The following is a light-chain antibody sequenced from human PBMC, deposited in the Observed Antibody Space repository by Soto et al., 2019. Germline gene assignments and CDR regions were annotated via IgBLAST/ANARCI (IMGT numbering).Light chain of an antibody. J-gene: IGKJ1*01. CDR2: GAS. Sequence: EIVMTQSPATLSVSPGDRATLSCRASQSVSSTLAWYQQKPGQAPRLLIYGASTRATGIPARFSGSGSGTEFTLTMSSLQSEDFAVYCCQQYNNWPRTFGQGTKVEIK. V-gene: IGKV3-15*01. CDR3: QQYNNWPRT. CDR1: QSVSST.